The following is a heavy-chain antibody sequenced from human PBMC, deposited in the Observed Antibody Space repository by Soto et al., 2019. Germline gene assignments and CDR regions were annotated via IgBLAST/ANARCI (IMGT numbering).Heavy chain of an antibody. CDR1: GFTFSRYA. V-gene: IGHV3-64*01. J-gene: IGHJ3*02. Sequence: GGSLRLSCAASGFTFSRYAMHWVRQAPGKGLEYVSAISSNGVSTNYANSVKGRFTISGDNSKNMLYLQKGSLRAEDMAVYYCATAGYSSGGSSHKDAFDIWGQGKMVTVSS. CDR2: ISSNGVST. D-gene: IGHD2-15*01. CDR3: ATAGYSSGGSSHKDAFDI.